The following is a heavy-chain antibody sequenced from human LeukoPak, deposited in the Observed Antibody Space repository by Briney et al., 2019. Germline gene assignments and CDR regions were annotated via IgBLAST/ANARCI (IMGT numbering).Heavy chain of an antibody. D-gene: IGHD3-9*01. Sequence: GGSLRLSCKASGFNFGDYSVTWVRQAPGKGLEWVGFVRSKTYGGSAEYAASVRGRFTMSRDDFKSIAYLQMNGLKIEDTAVYYCTREFFDLFTGNFTHFDYWGQGNLVAVSS. CDR2: VRSKTYGGSA. CDR3: TREFFDLFTGNFTHFDY. J-gene: IGHJ4*02. CDR1: GFNFGDYS. V-gene: IGHV3-49*04.